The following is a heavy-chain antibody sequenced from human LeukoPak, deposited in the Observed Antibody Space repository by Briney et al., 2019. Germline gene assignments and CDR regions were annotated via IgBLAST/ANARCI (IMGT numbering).Heavy chain of an antibody. CDR2: MNPNSGNT. CDR3: GRGGVGVVAAYYFDY. J-gene: IGHJ4*02. V-gene: IGHV1-8*01. D-gene: IGHD2-15*01. Sequence: EASVKVSCKASGYTFTSYDINWVRQATGQGLEWMGWMNPNSGNTGYVQKFQGRVTMTRNTSISTAYMELSSLRSEDTAVYYCGRGGVGVVAAYYFDYWGQGTLVTVSS. CDR1: GYTFTSYD.